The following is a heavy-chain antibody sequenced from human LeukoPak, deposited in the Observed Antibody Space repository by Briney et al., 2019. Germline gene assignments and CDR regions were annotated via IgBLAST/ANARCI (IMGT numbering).Heavy chain of an antibody. V-gene: IGHV1-8*01. CDR2: MNPNSGNT. Sequence: ASVKVSCKASGYTFTSYDINWVRQATGQGLEWMGWMNPNSGNTGYAQKFQGRVTMTRNTSISTAYMELSSLRSEDTAVYYCASALGRGYFNYYYMDVWSKGTTVTVSS. CDR1: GYTFTSYD. D-gene: IGHD3-22*01. CDR3: ASALGRGYFNYYYMDV. J-gene: IGHJ6*03.